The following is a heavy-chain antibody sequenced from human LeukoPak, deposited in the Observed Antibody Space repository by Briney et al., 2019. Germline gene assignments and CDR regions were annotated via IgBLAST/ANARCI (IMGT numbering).Heavy chain of an antibody. CDR3: ARQSVRRVDY. J-gene: IGHJ4*02. CDR1: GGSISSYY. D-gene: IGHD3-10*01. Sequence: SETLSLTCTVSGGSISSYYWSWIRQPPGKGLEWIGYIYYSGSTNYNPSLKSRVTISVDTSKNQFSLKLSSVTAADTAVYYCARQSVRRVDYWGQGTLVIVS. V-gene: IGHV4-59*08. CDR2: IYYSGST.